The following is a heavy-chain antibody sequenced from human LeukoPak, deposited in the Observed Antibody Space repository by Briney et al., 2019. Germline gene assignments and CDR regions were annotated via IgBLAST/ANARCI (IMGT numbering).Heavy chain of an antibody. J-gene: IGHJ4*02. CDR3: ARLNHDGTGSYPDY. CDR1: GGSFNSGIFF. D-gene: IGHD3-10*01. V-gene: IGHV4-39*01. CDR2: IRYGGRT. Sequence: SETLSLTCSVSGGSITLSGGSFNSGIFFWAWIRQPPGKGLEWIGSIRYGGRTYYNPALNGRVTMSVDTSRNQFSLKLSVMTDADTAVYYCARLNHDGTGSYPDYWGQGSLVTVSA.